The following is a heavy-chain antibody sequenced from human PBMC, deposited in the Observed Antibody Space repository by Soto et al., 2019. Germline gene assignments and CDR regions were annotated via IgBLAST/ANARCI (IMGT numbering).Heavy chain of an antibody. Sequence: QVQLQESGPGLVKPSETLSLTCTVSGGSISNYYWSWIRQPPGKGLEWIGYIYYSGSTNYNPSLKSRVTISVDTSKNQLSLKLSSVTAADTAVYYCARLYGYYFDYWGQGTLVTVSS. CDR1: GGSISNYY. D-gene: IGHD2-2*02. V-gene: IGHV4-59*08. J-gene: IGHJ4*02. CDR2: IYYSGST. CDR3: ARLYGYYFDY.